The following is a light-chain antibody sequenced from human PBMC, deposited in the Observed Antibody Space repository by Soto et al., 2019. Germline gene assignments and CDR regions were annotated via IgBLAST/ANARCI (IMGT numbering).Light chain of an antibody. CDR2: DVS. CDR1: SSDVGGYSQ. V-gene: IGLV2-14*01. CDR3: SSFTSSSTVV. J-gene: IGLJ3*02. Sequence: QSALTQPDSVSGSPGQSITISCTGASSDVGGYSQVSWYQQHPGKAPRLMIYDVSNRPSGVSNRFSGSKSGNTASLTISGLQVEDEAEFYCSSFTSSSTVVFGGGTKRTVL.